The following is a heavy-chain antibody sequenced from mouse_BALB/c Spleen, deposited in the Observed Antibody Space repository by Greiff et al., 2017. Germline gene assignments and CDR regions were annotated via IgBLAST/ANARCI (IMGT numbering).Heavy chain of an antibody. V-gene: IGHV1-20*02. D-gene: IGHD2-1*01. CDR2: INPYNGDT. J-gene: IGHJ2*01. CDR1: GYSFTGYF. CDR3: ARDYGNPFDD. Sequence: VQLQQSGPELVKPGASVKISCKASGYSFTGYFMNWVMQSHGKSLEWIGRINPYNGDTFYNQKFKGKATLTVDKSSSTAHMELRSLASEDSAVYYCARDYGNPFDDWGQGTTLTVSS.